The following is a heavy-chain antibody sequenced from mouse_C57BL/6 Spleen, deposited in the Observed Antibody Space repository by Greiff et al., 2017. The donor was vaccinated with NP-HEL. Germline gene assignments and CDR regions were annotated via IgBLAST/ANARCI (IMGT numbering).Heavy chain of an antibody. CDR2: IDPSDSYT. Sequence: QVQLKQPGAELVMPGASVKLSCKASGYTFTSYWMHWVKQRPGQGLEWIGEIDPSDSYTNYNQKFKGKSTLTVDKSSSTAYMQLSSLTSEDSAVYYCARRDYYGSSYRYFDVWGTGTTVTVSS. D-gene: IGHD1-1*01. CDR1: GYTFTSYW. J-gene: IGHJ1*03. CDR3: ARRDYYGSSYRYFDV. V-gene: IGHV1-69*01.